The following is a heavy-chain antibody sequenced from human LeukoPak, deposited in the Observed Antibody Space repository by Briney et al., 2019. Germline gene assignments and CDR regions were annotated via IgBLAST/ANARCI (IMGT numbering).Heavy chain of an antibody. CDR2: ISGDGGST. CDR3: ARESERSGWYDY. V-gene: IGHV3-43*02. D-gene: IGHD6-13*01. Sequence: PGGSLTLSCAAPGLITDDYDIQWVRQAAGKGLEWVSLISGDGGSTFYADSVRGRFTISRDNSKNSLSLQMSSLRSEDTALYFCARESERSGWYDYWGQGTLVTVSS. J-gene: IGHJ4*02. CDR1: GLITDDYD.